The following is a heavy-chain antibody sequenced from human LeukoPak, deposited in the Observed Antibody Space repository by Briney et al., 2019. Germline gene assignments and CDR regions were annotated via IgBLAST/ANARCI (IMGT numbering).Heavy chain of an antibody. D-gene: IGHD3-10*01. CDR3: ARGRGAGDY. Sequence: PGGSLRLSCAASGFTSSAFNMNWVRQAPGKGLEWVSFITSGGSTILYADSVKGRFTISRDNANNSLYLQMNSLRVDDTAVYYCARGRGAGDYWGQGTLVTVSS. V-gene: IGHV3-48*01. CDR1: GFTSSAFN. CDR2: ITSGGSTI. J-gene: IGHJ4*02.